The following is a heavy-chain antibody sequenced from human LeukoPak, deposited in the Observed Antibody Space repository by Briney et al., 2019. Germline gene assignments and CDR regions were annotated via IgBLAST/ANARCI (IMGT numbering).Heavy chain of an antibody. Sequence: GGSLRLSCAASGFTFSSYAMSWVRQAPGKGLEWVSGISGSGDNTYYADSVKGRFTISRDNSKNTLYLQMSSLRAEDTAVYYCARGRGAAGPSPFDYWGQGTLVTVSS. CDR3: ARGRGAAGPSPFDY. CDR1: GFTFSSYA. J-gene: IGHJ4*02. V-gene: IGHV3-23*01. D-gene: IGHD6-13*01. CDR2: ISGSGDNT.